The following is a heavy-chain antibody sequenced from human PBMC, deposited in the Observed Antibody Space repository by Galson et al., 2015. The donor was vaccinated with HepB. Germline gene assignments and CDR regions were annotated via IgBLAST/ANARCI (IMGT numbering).Heavy chain of an antibody. J-gene: IGHJ4*02. D-gene: IGHD5-12*01. CDR2: IDPPDSYT. V-gene: IGHV5-10-1*01. Sequence: QSGAEVKKPGESLRISCKGSGYSFSNYWITWVRQVPGKGLEWMGRIDPPDSYTNYSPSFRGHVTISTDKSISTAYLQGSSLKASDTAIFYCARTSSAYDYVDSWGQGTLVTVSS. CDR3: ARTSSAYDYVDS. CDR1: GYSFSNYW.